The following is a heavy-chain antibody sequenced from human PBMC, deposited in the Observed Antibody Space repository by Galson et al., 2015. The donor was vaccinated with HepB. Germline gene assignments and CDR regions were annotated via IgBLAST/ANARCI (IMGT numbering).Heavy chain of an antibody. D-gene: IGHD5-12*01. CDR3: ARGPLRYLDY. CDR2: VYAGGTT. V-gene: IGHV3-53*01. CDR1: GFTVSSNY. Sequence: SLRLSCAASGFTVSSNYMSWVRQAPGKGLEWVSVVYAGGTTYYADSVKGRFTISRDISKNTVSLEINTVRLEDTAVYYCARGPLRYLDYWGQGTPVTVSS. J-gene: IGHJ4*02.